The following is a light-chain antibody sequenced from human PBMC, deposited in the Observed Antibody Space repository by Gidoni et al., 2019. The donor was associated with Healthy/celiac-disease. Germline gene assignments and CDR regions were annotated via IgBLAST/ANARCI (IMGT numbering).Light chain of an antibody. CDR2: DAS. J-gene: IGKJ4*01. CDR3: QQRSNWPPVLT. Sequence: EIVLTPSPATLSLSPGERATLSCRASQSVSSYLAWYQQKPGQAPRLLIYDASNRATGIPARFSGSGSGTDFTITISSLEPEDFAVYYCQQRSNWPPVLTFGGXTKVEIK. V-gene: IGKV3-11*01. CDR1: QSVSSY.